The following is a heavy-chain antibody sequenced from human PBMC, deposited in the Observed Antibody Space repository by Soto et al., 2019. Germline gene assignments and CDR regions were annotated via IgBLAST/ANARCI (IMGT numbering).Heavy chain of an antibody. Sequence: QVQLVQSGAEVKKPGASVKVSCKPAGNTFISYGISWVRQAPGQGLEWMGWISIHNGDTNNAPNLQGRITMTTNTSTCTTYMELRSLRSDDTDVYYCATDERYYFRGNNCHYCDHWGHGTRVTVYS. V-gene: IGHV1-18*04. CDR3: ATDERYYFRGNNCHYCDH. D-gene: IGHD3-16*01. J-gene: IGHJ4*01. CDR1: GNTFISYG. CDR2: ISIHNGDT.